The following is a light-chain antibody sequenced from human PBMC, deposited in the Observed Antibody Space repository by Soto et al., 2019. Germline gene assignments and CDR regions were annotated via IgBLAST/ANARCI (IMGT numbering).Light chain of an antibody. CDR3: QQYGSSTIT. CDR1: QSVSSSY. Sequence: EIVLTQSPGTLSLSPGERATLSCRASQSVSSSYLAWYQQKPGQAPRLIIYGASSRETGIPDRFSGSGSGTEFTLTISRLEPEDFAVYYCQQYGSSTITFGQGTRLEIK. CDR2: GAS. V-gene: IGKV3-20*01. J-gene: IGKJ5*01.